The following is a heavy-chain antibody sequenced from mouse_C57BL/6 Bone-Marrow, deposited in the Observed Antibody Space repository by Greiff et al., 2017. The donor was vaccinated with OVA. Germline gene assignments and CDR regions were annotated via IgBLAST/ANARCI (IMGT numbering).Heavy chain of an antibody. CDR1: GFTFSDYG. Sequence: EVMLVESGGGLVQPGGSLKLSCAASGFTFSDYGMAWVRQAPRKGPEWVAFISNLAYSIYYADTVTGRFTISRENAKNTLYLEMSSLRSEDTAMYYCARVYYYGWFAYWGQGTLVTVSA. D-gene: IGHD1-1*01. V-gene: IGHV5-15*01. CDR2: ISNLAYSI. J-gene: IGHJ3*01. CDR3: ARVYYYGWFAY.